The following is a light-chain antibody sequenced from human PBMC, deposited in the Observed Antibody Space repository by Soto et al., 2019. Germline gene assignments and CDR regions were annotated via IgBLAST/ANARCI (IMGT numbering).Light chain of an antibody. CDR3: QQSFTIPQT. CDR1: QSISSY. Sequence: DLLLTQSPSSLSASVGDRVTITCRASQSISSYLNWYQQKPGKAPKVLVHDTFRLQSGVPSRFSGSGYGTAFTLAISSLQPEDFATYYCQQSFTIPQTFGQGTRVEFK. J-gene: IGKJ1*01. V-gene: IGKV1-39*01. CDR2: DTF.